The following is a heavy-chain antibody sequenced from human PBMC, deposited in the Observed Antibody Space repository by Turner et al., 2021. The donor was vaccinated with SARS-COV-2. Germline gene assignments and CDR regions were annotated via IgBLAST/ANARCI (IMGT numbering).Heavy chain of an antibody. Sequence: VQPGGSLRLSCAASGFTFSSYEMNWVRQAPGKGLEWVSYISSSGSTIYYADSVKGRFTISRDNAKNSLYLQMNSLRAEDTAVYYCARDKYYDIRGYYFFGASYFDLGGRGTLALSPQ. CDR2: ISSSGSTI. CDR3: ARDKYYDIRGYYFFGASYFDL. J-gene: IGHJ2*01. D-gene: IGHD3-22*01. CDR1: GFTFSSYE. V-gene: IGHV3-48*03.